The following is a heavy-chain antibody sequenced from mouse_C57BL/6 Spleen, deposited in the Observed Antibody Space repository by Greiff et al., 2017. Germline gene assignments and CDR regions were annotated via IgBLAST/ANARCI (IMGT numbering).Heavy chain of an antibody. CDR3: ARDDGRTAY. V-gene: IGHV5-4*01. J-gene: IGHJ3*01. Sequence: EVKLMESGGGLVKPGGSLKLSCAASGFTFSSYAMSWVRQTPEKRLEWVATISDGGSYTYYPDNVKGRFTISRDNAKNNLYLQMSHLKSEDTAMYYCARDDGRTAYWGQGTLVTVSA. CDR1: GFTFSSYA. CDR2: ISDGGSYT. D-gene: IGHD1-1*01.